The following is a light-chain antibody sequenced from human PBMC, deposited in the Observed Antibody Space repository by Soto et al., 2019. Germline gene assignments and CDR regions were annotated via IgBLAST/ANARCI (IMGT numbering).Light chain of an antibody. CDR3: PSYDSSLSGWV. CDR1: SSNMGESYD. V-gene: IGLV1-40*01. J-gene: IGLJ3*02. CDR2: GNS. Sequence: QSVLTKPPSVSGAPGQRVTISCTETSSNMGESYDVHWYQQLPGTAPKLLIYGNSNRPSGVPDRFSGSKSGTSASLAMTGLQADDEADYYCPSYDSSLSGWVFGGGTKVTVL.